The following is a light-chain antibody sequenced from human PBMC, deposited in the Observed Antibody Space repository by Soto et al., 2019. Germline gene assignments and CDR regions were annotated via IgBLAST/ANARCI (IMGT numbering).Light chain of an antibody. CDR2: GAS. CDR1: QSVSSSY. J-gene: IGKJ4*01. V-gene: IGKV3-20*01. CDR3: QQYGSSPLT. Sequence: EIVLTQSPDTLSLSPGERVTISCRASQSVSSSYLAWYQQIPGQAPRLPIYGASSRATGIPDRFSGSGSGTDFSLAITRLEPEDFAVYYCQQYGSSPLTFGGGTKVDIK.